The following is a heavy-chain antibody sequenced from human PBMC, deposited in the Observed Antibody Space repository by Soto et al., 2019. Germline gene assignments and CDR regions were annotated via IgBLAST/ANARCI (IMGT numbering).Heavy chain of an antibody. V-gene: IGHV4-34*01. CDR3: AREERGTATTVVDAFDI. D-gene: IGHD1-1*01. J-gene: IGHJ3*02. Sequence: QVQLQHWGAGLLKPSETLSLTCAVYGGFVTSGSYYWSWIRQPPGKGLEWIGEMSHSGGTHFNPSLKRRATISVDTSKNQFTLKMSSVTAADAALYYCAREERGTATTVVDAFDIWGPGTMVTVSS. CDR1: GGFVTSGSYY. CDR2: MSHSGGT.